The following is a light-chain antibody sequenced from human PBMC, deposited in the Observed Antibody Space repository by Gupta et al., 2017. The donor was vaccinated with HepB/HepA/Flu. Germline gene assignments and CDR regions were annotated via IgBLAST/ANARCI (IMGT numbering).Light chain of an antibody. CDR1: QSVLYSSNNKNY. Sequence: DIVMTQSPDSLAVYLGERATINCKSSQSVLYSSNNKNYLAWYQQKPGQPPKVLIYWASTRESGVPDRFSGGGSGTDFTLTISSLQAEDVAVYYCQQYYSTPRSFGQGTKLEIK. CDR3: QQYYSTPRS. CDR2: WAS. V-gene: IGKV4-1*01. J-gene: IGKJ2*04.